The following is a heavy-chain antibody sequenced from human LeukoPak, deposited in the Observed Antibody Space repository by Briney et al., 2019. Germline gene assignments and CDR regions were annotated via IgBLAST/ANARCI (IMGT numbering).Heavy chain of an antibody. CDR2: INSDGSSE. CDR1: GFTFSSYW. V-gene: IGHV3-74*03. D-gene: IGHD3-9*01. CDR3: AREDPYSEGMDV. Sequence: GGSLRLSCAASGFTFSSYWMHWVRQAPGKGLVLVSRINSDGSSETYADSVKGRFTISRDNAKNTLYVQMNSLRAEDTAVYYCAREDPYSEGMDVWGQGTSVTVSS. J-gene: IGHJ6*02.